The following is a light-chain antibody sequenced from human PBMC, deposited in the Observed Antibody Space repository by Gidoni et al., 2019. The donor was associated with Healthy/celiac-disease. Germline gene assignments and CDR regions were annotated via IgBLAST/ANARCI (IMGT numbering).Light chain of an antibody. Sequence: EIVLTQSQATLSLSPGERATLSCRASQSVSSYLACYQQKPGQAPRLLIYDASNRATGIPARFSGSGSGTDFTLTISSLVPEDFAVYYCQQRSNWPTWTFGQGTKVEIK. CDR2: DAS. CDR3: QQRSNWPTWT. CDR1: QSVSSY. J-gene: IGKJ1*01. V-gene: IGKV3-11*01.